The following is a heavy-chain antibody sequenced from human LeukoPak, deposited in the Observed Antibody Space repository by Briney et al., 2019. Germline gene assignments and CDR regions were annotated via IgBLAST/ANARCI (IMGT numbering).Heavy chain of an antibody. CDR3: ARGQDYYDSSGYYFGYYYYGMDV. Sequence: ASVKVSCKASGYTFTSYDINWVRQATGQGLEWMGWMNPNSGNTGYAQKFQGRVTMTRNTSISTAYMELSSLRSEDTALYYCARGQDYYDSSGYYFGYYYYGMDVWGQGTTVTVSS. J-gene: IGHJ6*02. D-gene: IGHD3-22*01. V-gene: IGHV1-8*01. CDR1: GYTFTSYD. CDR2: MNPNSGNT.